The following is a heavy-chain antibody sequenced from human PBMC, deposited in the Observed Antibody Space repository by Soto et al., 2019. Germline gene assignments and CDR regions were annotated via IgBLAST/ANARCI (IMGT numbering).Heavy chain of an antibody. V-gene: IGHV1-58*01. J-gene: IGHJ4*02. CDR1: GFTFTSSA. D-gene: IGHD3-22*01. Sequence: SVKVSCKASGFTFTSSAVQWVRQARGQRLEWIGWIVVGGGNTNYAQKFQERVTITRDMSTSTAYMELSSLRSEDTAVYYCAAVRTYYYDSSHWGQGTLVTVSS. CDR3: AAVRTYYYDSSH. CDR2: IVVGGGNT.